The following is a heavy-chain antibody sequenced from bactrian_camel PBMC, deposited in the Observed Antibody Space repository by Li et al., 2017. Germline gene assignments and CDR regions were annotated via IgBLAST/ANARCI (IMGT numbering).Heavy chain of an antibody. V-gene: IGHV3S63*01. CDR3: AARGPYCYTKLSVRDFTY. J-gene: IGHJ6*01. CDR1: GAARSIEC. Sequence: HVQLVESGGGSAQAGGSLRLSCAASGAARSIECMGWFRQAPGKEREGVARIATGSGNTYYADSVKGRFTISQDNAKNTVYLQMNSLKPEDTAMYYCAARGPYCYTKLSVRDFTYWGQGTQVTVS. CDR2: IATGSGNT. D-gene: IGHD2*01.